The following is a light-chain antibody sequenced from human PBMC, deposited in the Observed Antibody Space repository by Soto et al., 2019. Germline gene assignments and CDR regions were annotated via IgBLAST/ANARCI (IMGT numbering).Light chain of an antibody. CDR3: CSYAGSYTFDV. J-gene: IGLJ1*01. Sequence: QSVLTQPRSVSGSPGQSVTISCTGTSSDVGGYNYVSWYQQHPGKAPKLMIYDVTKRPSGVPDRFSGSKSGNTASLTISGLQAEDEADYCCCSYAGSYTFDVFGTETKLTVL. CDR1: SSDVGGYNY. CDR2: DVT. V-gene: IGLV2-11*01.